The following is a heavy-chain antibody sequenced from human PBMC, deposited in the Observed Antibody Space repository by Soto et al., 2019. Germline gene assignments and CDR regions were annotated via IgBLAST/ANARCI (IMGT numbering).Heavy chain of an antibody. CDR3: ARASSAAAGYYFDY. J-gene: IGHJ4*02. V-gene: IGHV3-53*01. Sequence: GGSLRLSCAASGFTVSSNYMSWVRQAPGKGLEWVSVIYSGGSTYYADSVKGRFTISRDNSKNTLYLQMNSLRAEDTAVYYCARASSAAAGYYFDYWGQGTLVTVSS. D-gene: IGHD6-13*01. CDR2: IYSGGST. CDR1: GFTVSSNY.